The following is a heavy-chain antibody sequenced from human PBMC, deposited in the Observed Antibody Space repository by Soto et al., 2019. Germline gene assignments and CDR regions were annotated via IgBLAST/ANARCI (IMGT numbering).Heavy chain of an antibody. Sequence: ASVKVSCKASGYTFTGYYMHWVRQAPGQGLEWMGWINPNSGGTNYAQKFQGWVTMTRDTSISTAYMELSRLRSEDTAVYYCARDIGDPFAYCGGDCYGSPLDYWGQGTLVTVSS. V-gene: IGHV1-2*04. CDR2: INPNSGGT. D-gene: IGHD2-21*02. CDR3: ARDIGDPFAYCGGDCYGSPLDY. J-gene: IGHJ4*02. CDR1: GYTFTGYY.